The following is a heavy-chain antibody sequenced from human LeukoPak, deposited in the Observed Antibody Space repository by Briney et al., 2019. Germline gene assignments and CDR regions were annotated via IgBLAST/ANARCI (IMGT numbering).Heavy chain of an antibody. V-gene: IGHV3-23*01. J-gene: IGHJ5*02. Sequence: GGSLRLSCAASGFTFSSYAMSWVRQAPGKGLEWVSAISGSGGSTYYADSVKGRFTISRDNSKNTLYLQMNSLRAEDTAVYYCAKDPYSSSSVRADWFNPWGQGTLVTVSS. CDR3: AKDPYSSSSVRADWFNP. CDR2: ISGSGGST. D-gene: IGHD6-6*01. CDR1: GFTFSSYA.